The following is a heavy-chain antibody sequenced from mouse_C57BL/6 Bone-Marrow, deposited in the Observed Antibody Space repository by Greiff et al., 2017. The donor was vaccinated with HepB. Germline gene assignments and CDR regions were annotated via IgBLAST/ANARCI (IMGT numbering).Heavy chain of an antibody. CDR2: ISSGSSTI. J-gene: IGHJ2*01. D-gene: IGHD1-1*01. CDR1: GFTFSDYG. CDR3: ARPGYYGRVDY. Sequence: DVMLVESGGGLVKPGGSLKLSCAASGFTFSDYGMHWVRQAPEKGLEWVAYISSGSSTIYYADTVKGRFTISRDNAKNTLFLQMTSLRSEDTAMYYCARPGYYGRVDYWGQGTTLTVSS. V-gene: IGHV5-17*01.